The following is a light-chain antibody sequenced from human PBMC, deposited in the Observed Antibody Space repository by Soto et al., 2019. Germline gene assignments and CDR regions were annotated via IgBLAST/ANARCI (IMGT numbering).Light chain of an antibody. Sequence: DIQMTQSPSSLSASVGDRVTITCQASQDISNYLNWYQQKPGKAPKLLIYDASNLETGVPSRFSGSGSGTDFTVTISSLQPEDIAVYYCQRYNNWPLTFGGGTKVESK. J-gene: IGKJ4*01. CDR3: QRYNNWPLT. V-gene: IGKV1-33*01. CDR1: QDISNY. CDR2: DAS.